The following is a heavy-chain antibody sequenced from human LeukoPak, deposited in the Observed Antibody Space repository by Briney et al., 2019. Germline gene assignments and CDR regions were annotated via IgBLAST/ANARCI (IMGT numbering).Heavy chain of an antibody. CDR3: ARLASITDYVWGSYRPKFDY. Sequence: EPSETLSLTCTVSGGSISSSNFYWGWIRQPPGKGLEWIGSIYYSGSTYYNPSLKSRVTISVDTSKNQFSLKLSSVTAADTAVYYCARLASITDYVWGSYRPKFDYWGQGTLVTVSS. J-gene: IGHJ4*02. CDR1: GGSISSSNFY. V-gene: IGHV4-39*01. CDR2: IYYSGST. D-gene: IGHD3-16*02.